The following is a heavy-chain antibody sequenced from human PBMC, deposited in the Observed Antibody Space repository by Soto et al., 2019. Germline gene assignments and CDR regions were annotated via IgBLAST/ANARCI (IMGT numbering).Heavy chain of an antibody. V-gene: IGHV4-61*01. CDR1: GGSVSSGSYY. J-gene: IGHJ4*02. D-gene: IGHD3-9*01. CDR2: IYYSGST. CDR3: AREPDSYDILTGYYRYFDY. Sequence: TSETLSLTCTVSGGSVSSGSYYWSWIRQPPGKGLEWIGYIYYSGSTNYNPSLKSRVTISVDTSKNQFSLKLSSVTAADTAVYYCAREPDSYDILTGYYRYFDYWGQGTLVTVSS.